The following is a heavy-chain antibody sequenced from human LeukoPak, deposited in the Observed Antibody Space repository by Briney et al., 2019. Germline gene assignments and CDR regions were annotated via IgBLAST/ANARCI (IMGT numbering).Heavy chain of an antibody. CDR1: GGPISSYY. V-gene: IGHV4-59*08. CDR3: ARHLSDHYDSSGYYFDS. D-gene: IGHD3-22*01. CDR2: IYYSGST. J-gene: IGHJ4*02. Sequence: PSETLSLTCSVSGGPISSYYWSWIRQPPGRGLEWIGYIYYSGSTNYNPSLKSRVTISVDTSKNLFSLKLSSVTAADTAVFYCARHLSDHYDSSGYYFDSWGQGTLVTVSS.